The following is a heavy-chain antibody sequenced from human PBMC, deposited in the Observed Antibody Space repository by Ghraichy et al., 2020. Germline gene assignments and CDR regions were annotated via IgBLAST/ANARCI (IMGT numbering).Heavy chain of an antibody. CDR1: GGTFSSYA. J-gene: IGHJ5*02. Sequence: SVKVSCKAAGGTFSSYAISWVRQAPGQGLEWMGRIIPILGIANYAQKFQGRVTITADKSTSTAYMELSSLRSEDTAVYYCAGEVGILGYCSSTSCYEYNWFDPWGQGIFFTVSA. CDR3: AGEVGILGYCSSTSCYEYNWFDP. D-gene: IGHD2-2*01. V-gene: IGHV1-69*04. CDR2: IIPILGIA.